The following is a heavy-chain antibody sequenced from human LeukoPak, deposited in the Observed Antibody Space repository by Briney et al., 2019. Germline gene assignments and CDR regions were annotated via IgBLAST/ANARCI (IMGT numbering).Heavy chain of an antibody. CDR1: GFSFSSYA. V-gene: IGHV3-23*01. Sequence: GGSLRLSCATSGFSFSSYAMSWVRQAPGKGLEWVSAMSSSDDGRYYAASVKGRFTISRDNSKNTLYLQMNSLRAEDTAVYYCARAGNMEAAFDIWGQGTMVTVSS. CDR2: MSSSDDGR. D-gene: IGHD1/OR15-1a*01. CDR3: ARAGNMEAAFDI. J-gene: IGHJ3*02.